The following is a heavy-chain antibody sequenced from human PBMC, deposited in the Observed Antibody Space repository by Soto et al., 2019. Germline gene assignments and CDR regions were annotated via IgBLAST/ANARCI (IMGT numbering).Heavy chain of an antibody. CDR2: INHSGST. J-gene: IGHJ3*02. D-gene: IGHD7-27*01. Sequence: SETLSLTCAVYGGSFSGYYWSWIRQPPGKGLEWIGEINHSGSTNYNPSFKSRVTISVDTSKNQFSLKLSSVTAADTAVYYCARDLGLGAFDIWGQGTMVTVSS. V-gene: IGHV4-34*01. CDR3: ARDLGLGAFDI. CDR1: GGSFSGYY.